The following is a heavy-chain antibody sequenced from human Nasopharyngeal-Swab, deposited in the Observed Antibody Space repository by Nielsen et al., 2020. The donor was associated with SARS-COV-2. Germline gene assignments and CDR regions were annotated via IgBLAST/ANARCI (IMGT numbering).Heavy chain of an antibody. D-gene: IGHD6-19*01. CDR3: AAVSSSGWYEIDY. V-gene: IGHV3-48*04. Sequence: RGSLRLSCAASGFTFSSYSLNWVRQAPGKGLEWVSYISSTSTIYHADSVKGRFTISRDNATNSLYLQMNSLRAEDTAVYYCAAVSSSGWYEIDYWGQGTLVTVST. CDR2: ISSTSTI. J-gene: IGHJ4*02. CDR1: GFTFSSYS.